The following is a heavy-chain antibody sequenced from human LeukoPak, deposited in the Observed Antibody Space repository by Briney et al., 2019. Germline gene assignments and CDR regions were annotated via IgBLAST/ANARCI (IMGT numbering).Heavy chain of an antibody. CDR1: GGSISSHY. J-gene: IGHJ4*02. V-gene: IGHV4-34*01. CDR2: INHSGST. D-gene: IGHD5-24*01. CDR3: ARGVEMTTAPFDY. Sequence: PSETLSLTCTVSGGSISSHYWSWIRQPPGKGLEWIGEINHSGSTNYNPSLKSRVTISVDTSKNQFSLKLSSVTAADTAVYYCARGVEMTTAPFDYWGQGTLVTVSS.